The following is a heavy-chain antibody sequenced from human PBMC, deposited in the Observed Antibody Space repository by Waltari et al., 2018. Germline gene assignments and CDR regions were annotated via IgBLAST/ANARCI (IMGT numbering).Heavy chain of an antibody. J-gene: IGHJ4*02. Sequence: EVQLVEPGGGLVQPGGSLRTPCAGYRFLFSSYSMNWVRQAPGKGLEWVSCIHSSGSTAYADAVKGRFTISRDNAKNSLYLQLNSLRDEDTAVYYCVRALRLDTLWGQGTLVTVSS. V-gene: IGHV3-48*02. CDR1: RFLFSSYS. CDR3: VRALRLDTL. CDR2: IHSSGST. D-gene: IGHD5-18*01.